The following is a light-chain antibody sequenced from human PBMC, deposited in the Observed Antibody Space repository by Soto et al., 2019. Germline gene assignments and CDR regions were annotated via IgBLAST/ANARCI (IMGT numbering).Light chain of an antibody. Sequence: EIVMTQSPAPLSLSPVEIATLSCRASQNIHTNLAWYQHNPGQAPRLLFYGASTRATGLPARFSGSGSGTEFTLTISSLQAEDSGVYYCQHYYNWPRTFGQGTRPE. CDR2: GAS. CDR1: QNIHTN. J-gene: IGKJ5*01. CDR3: QHYYNWPRT. V-gene: IGKV3-15*01.